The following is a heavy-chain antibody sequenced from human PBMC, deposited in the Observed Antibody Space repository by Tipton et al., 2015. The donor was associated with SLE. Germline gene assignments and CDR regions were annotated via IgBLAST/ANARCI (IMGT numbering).Heavy chain of an antibody. CDR2: VCNSVST. CDR1: GGSISSSSYY. CDR3: AGDSGEIAFDI. D-gene: IGHD3-10*01. Sequence: LRLSCTVSGGSISSSSYYWGWIRQPPGKGLEWIACVCNSVSTNYDPSLKSRVTISVDTSKNQFSLKLSSVTAADTAVYYCAGDSGEIAFDIWGQGTMVTVSS. J-gene: IGHJ3*02. V-gene: IGHV4-61*05.